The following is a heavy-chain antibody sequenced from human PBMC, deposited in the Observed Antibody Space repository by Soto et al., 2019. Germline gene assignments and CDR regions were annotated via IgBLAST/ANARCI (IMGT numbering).Heavy chain of an antibody. CDR3: VRGRARDSWTVDY. D-gene: IGHD2-21*02. V-gene: IGHV1-3*01. CDR2: VNVGNGNA. Sequence: ASVKVSCKASGYTFSNYGIHWVRQAPGQRLEWMGWVNVGNGNANYAQKFQDRVTITRDTATSTAYMELSSLRSEDTAVYYCVRGRARDSWTVDYWGQG. CDR1: GYTFSNYG. J-gene: IGHJ4*02.